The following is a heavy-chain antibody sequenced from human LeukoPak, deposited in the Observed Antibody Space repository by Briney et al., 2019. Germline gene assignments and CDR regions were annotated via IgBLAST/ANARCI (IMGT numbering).Heavy chain of an antibody. V-gene: IGHV3-7*01. CDR2: IKEDGSEK. CDR3: ARVPYYYDSSGYLIDY. Sequence: PGGSLRLSCAASGLTFSNYWMSWVRQAPGKGLEWVANIKEDGSEKYYVDSMKGRFTISRDNAKNTLYLQMNSLRAEDTAVYYCARVPYYYDSSGYLIDYWGQGTLVTVSS. CDR1: GLTFSNYW. J-gene: IGHJ4*02. D-gene: IGHD3-22*01.